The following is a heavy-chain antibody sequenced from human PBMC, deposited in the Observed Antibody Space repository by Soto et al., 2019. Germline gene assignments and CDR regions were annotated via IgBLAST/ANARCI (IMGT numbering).Heavy chain of an antibody. CDR2: NNHSGST. J-gene: IGHJ5*02. D-gene: IGHD2-8*01. CDR1: GGSFSGYY. V-gene: IGHV4-34*01. CDR3: ARLHGLMVYAMSTWFDP. Sequence: PSETLSLTCAVYGGSFSGYYWSWIRQPPGKGLEWIGENNHSGSTNYNPSLKSRVTISVDTSKNQFSLKLSSVTAADTAVYYCARLHGLMVYAMSTWFDPWGQGTLVTVSS.